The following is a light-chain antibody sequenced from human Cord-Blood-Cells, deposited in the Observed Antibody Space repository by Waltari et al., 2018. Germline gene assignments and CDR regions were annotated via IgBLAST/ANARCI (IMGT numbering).Light chain of an antibody. CDR1: QSFSSY. J-gene: IGKJ2*01. Sequence: DIQMTQSPSSLSASVGDRVTITCQASQSFSSYLNWYQQKQGKAPKRLIYATYSLQSGIPSRFSGSGSGTDFSLTISRLQPEGFATYYCQQSYSTPRTFGQGTKLEIK. V-gene: IGKV1-39*01. CDR2: ATY. CDR3: QQSYSTPRT.